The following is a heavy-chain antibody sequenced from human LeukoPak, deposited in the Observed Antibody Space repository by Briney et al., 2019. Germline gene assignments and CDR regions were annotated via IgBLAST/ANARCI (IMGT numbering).Heavy chain of an antibody. J-gene: IGHJ6*02. CDR3: ARALYYGDFTYYYYGMDV. CDR2: INPNSGGT. CDR1: GYTFTGYY. Sequence: ASVKVSCKASGYTFTGYYMHWVRQAPGQGFEWMGWINPNSGGTNYAQKFQGRVTMTRDTSISTAYMELSRLRSDDTAVYYCARALYYGDFTYYYYGMDVWGQGTTVTVSS. V-gene: IGHV1-2*02. D-gene: IGHD4-17*01.